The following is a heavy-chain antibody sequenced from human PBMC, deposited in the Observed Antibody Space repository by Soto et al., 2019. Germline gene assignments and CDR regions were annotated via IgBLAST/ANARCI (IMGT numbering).Heavy chain of an antibody. CDR3: ARVPLLRLVDSSGWPFAY. Sequence: GASVKVSCKASGYTFTSYAMHWVRQAPGQRLEWMGWINAGNGNTKYSQKFQGRVTITRDTSASTAYMELSSLRSEDTAVYYCARVPLLRLVDSSGWPFAYWGQGTLVTVSS. CDR1: GYTFTSYA. CDR2: INAGNGNT. V-gene: IGHV1-3*01. J-gene: IGHJ4*02. D-gene: IGHD6-19*01.